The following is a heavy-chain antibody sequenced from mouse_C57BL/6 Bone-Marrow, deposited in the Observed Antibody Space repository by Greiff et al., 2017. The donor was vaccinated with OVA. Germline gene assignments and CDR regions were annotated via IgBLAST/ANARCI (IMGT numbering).Heavy chain of an antibody. CDR1: GYTFTDYN. D-gene: IGHD1-1*01. V-gene: IGHV1-18*01. CDR3: ARRITTVVGYYFDY. CDR2: INPNNGGT. J-gene: IGHJ2*01. Sequence: VQLKQSGPELVKPGASVKIPCKASGYTFTDYNMDWVKQSHGKSLEWIGDINPNNGGTIYNQKFKGKATLTVDKSSSTAYMELRSLTSEDTAVYYGARRITTVVGYYFDYWGQGTTLTVSS.